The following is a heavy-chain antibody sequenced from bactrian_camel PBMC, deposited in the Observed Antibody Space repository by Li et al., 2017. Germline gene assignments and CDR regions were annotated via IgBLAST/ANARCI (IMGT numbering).Heavy chain of an antibody. CDR2: IYTNGVPT. V-gene: IGHV3-3*01. CDR1: GHVIGYWY. D-gene: IGHD2*01. Sequence: VQLVESGGGSVEAGGSLRLSCRASGHVIGYWYMGWFRQAPGKEREWVAFIYTNGVPTYYADSVKGRFTISEDKGRNTVYLQMNSLKPEDTAVYYCAADLGWCGSRPLQREFRDWGQGTQVTVS. J-gene: IGHJ4*01. CDR3: AADLGWCGSRPLQREFRD.